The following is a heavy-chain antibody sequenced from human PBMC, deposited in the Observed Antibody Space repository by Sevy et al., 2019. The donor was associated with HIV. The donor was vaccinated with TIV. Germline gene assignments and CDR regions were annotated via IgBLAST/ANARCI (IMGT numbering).Heavy chain of an antibody. CDR3: ARDGYCSGGSCYPNFYYGMDV. CDR1: GYTFTSYG. CDR2: ISAYNGNT. J-gene: IGHJ6*02. V-gene: IGHV1-18*01. Sequence: ASVKVSCKASGYTFTSYGISWVRQAPGQGLEWMGWISAYNGNTNYAQKLQGRVTMTTDTSTSTAYMELRSLRSDDTAVYYSARDGYCSGGSCYPNFYYGMDVWGQGTTVTVSS. D-gene: IGHD2-15*01.